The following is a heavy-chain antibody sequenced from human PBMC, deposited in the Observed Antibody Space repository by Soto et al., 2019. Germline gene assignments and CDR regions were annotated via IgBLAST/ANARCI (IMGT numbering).Heavy chain of an antibody. Sequence: QVQLQESGPGLVKPSETLSLTCTVSGGSTSSGDYYWSWIRQPPGKGLEWIGYIYYSGITYYNPSLKNRLTISQATSKNQFSLKLRSVTAADTAVYYCARQYGGYEYYFDYWGQGTLVTVSS. CDR2: IYYSGIT. CDR1: GGSTSSGDYY. J-gene: IGHJ4*02. D-gene: IGHD5-12*01. CDR3: ARQYGGYEYYFDY. V-gene: IGHV4-30-4*01.